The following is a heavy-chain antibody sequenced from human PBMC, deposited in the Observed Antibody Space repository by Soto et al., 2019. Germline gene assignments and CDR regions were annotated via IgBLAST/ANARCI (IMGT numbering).Heavy chain of an antibody. J-gene: IGHJ4*02. CDR1: GFTFSDYY. CDR2: ITSSSSYT. CDR3: ARARGFGELFYFDY. D-gene: IGHD3-10*01. V-gene: IGHV3-11*05. Sequence: QVQLVESGGGFVKPGVSLRLSCAASGFTFSDYYMSWIRQAPGKGLEWISYITSSSSYTNYADSVKGRFTFSRDNDKKSLYLQMNSLRAEDTAVYYCARARGFGELFYFDYWGQGTLVTVSS.